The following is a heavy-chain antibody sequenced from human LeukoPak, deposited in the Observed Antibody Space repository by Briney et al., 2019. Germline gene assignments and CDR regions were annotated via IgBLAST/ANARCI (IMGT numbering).Heavy chain of an antibody. V-gene: IGHV1-2*02. CDR1: GYTFTGYY. CDR2: INPNSGGT. D-gene: IGHD2-2*01. CDR3: ARGVAGYCSSTSCYPFDP. Sequence: ASVKVSCKASGYTFTGYYMHWVRQAPGQGLEWMGWINPNSGGTNYAQKFQGRVTITADESTSTAYMELSSLRSEDTAVYYCARGVAGYCSSTSCYPFDPWGQGTLVTVSS. J-gene: IGHJ5*02.